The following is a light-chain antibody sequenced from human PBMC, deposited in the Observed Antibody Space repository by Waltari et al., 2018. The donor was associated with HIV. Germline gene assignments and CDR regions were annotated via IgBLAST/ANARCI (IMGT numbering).Light chain of an antibody. CDR3: MQSLHLLYT. Sequence: DIVMTQTPPSLSVTPGQPASISCNSSQSLKHTDGKTYLYWYLQRPGQSPQVLIYEVSNRFPGVPDRFSGSGSATHFTLKIARVAAEDVGSYYCMQSLHLLYTFGQGTTLEIK. CDR1: QSLKHTDGKTY. CDR2: EVS. V-gene: IGKV2D-29*02. J-gene: IGKJ2*01.